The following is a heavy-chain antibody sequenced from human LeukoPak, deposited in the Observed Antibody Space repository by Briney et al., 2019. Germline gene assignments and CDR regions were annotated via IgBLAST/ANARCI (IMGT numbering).Heavy chain of an antibody. CDR2: ISISGGST. CDR3: AKIIAAWYYFDY. J-gene: IGHJ4*02. V-gene: IGHV3-23*01. CDR1: GFTFSSYA. D-gene: IGHD6-13*01. Sequence: GGSLRLSCAASGFTFSSYAMNWVRQAPGKGLEWVSGISISGGSTYYTDSVKGRFTISRDNSKKTLYLQMDSLRVEDTAVYYCAKIIAAWYYFDYWGQGTLVTVSS.